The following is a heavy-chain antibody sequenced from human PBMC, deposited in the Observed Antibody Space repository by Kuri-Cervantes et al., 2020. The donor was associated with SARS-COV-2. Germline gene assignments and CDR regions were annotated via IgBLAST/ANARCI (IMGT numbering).Heavy chain of an antibody. Sequence: GSLRLSCTVSGGFISSHYWSWIRQPPGKGLEWIGYVYSGGSTNYSPSLKSRVTMPVDTFKNQFSLKLTSVTAADTAVYYCTRAGYDNSGYYYSFDFWGQGTLVTVSS. V-gene: IGHV4-59*11. D-gene: IGHD3-22*01. J-gene: IGHJ4*02. CDR3: TRAGYDNSGYYYSFDF. CDR2: VYSGGST. CDR1: GGFISSHY.